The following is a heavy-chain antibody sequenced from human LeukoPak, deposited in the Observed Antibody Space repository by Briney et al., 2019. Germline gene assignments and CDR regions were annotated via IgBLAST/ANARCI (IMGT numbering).Heavy chain of an antibody. J-gene: IGHJ4*02. CDR3: ARDSSPIDY. V-gene: IGHV3-48*03. D-gene: IGHD6-13*01. Sequence: GGSLRLSCAASGFTFSSYEMNWVRQAPGKGLEWVSYISSNGSTIYYADSVKGRFTISRDNAKNSLYLQMNSLRAEDTAVYYCARDSSPIDYWGQGTLVTVSS. CDR1: GFTFSSYE. CDR2: ISSNGSTI.